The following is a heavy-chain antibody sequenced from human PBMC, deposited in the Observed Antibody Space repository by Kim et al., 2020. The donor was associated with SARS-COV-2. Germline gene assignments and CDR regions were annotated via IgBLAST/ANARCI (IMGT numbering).Heavy chain of an antibody. CDR3: ARDGGSGWSPSYYFDN. CDR2: SPYEGRNE. V-gene: IGHV3-33*05. D-gene: IGHD6-19*01. CDR1: GFTLRVHG. J-gene: IGHJ4*02. Sequence: GGSLRLSCATSGFTLRVHGIHWVRQAPGRGLEWVAVSPYEGRNEKYADSVKGRFTISRDTSKNRLYLQMSSLRVEDKAVYYCARDGGSGWSPSYYFDNWGQGTLVTVSS.